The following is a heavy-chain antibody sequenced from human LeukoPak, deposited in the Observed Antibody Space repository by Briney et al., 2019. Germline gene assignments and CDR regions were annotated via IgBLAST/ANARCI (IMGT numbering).Heavy chain of an antibody. Sequence: SETLSLTCTVSGASSDGYYWSWIRQPAGQSPEWIGRIHTSGTTNYNPAFKSRVIMSVDTSDKQFSLNVSSVTAADTAVYYCARMPPVRGVRNFYFYYYVDVWGRGTTVTVSS. CDR1: GASSDGYY. CDR3: ARMPPVRGVRNFYFYYYVDV. J-gene: IGHJ6*03. D-gene: IGHD3-10*01. V-gene: IGHV4-4*07. CDR2: IHTSGTT.